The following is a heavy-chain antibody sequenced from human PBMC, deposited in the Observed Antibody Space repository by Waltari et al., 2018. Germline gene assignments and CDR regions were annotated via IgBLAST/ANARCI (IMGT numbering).Heavy chain of an antibody. CDR3: ARASAVPGTRDY. CDR2: INQAGTDK. V-gene: IGHV3-7*01. Sequence: EVQLVESGGDLVQPGGSLRLSCAASGFTFITYWLSWMRQAPGKGLEWVANINQAGTDKYYVDSVKGRFTISRDNARNSLYLQMSSLRVEDTAFYYCARASAVPGTRDYWGQGTLVTVSS. CDR1: GFTFITYW. D-gene: IGHD6-19*01. J-gene: IGHJ4*02.